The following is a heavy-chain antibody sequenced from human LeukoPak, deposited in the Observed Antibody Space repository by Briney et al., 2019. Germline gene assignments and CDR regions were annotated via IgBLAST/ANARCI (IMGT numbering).Heavy chain of an antibody. V-gene: IGHV3-30*02. CDR3: AKDLGGPYCSSTSCRVDAFDI. CDR1: GFTFSSYA. Sequence: GGSLRLSCAASGFTFSSYAMSWVRQAPGKGLEWVAFIRYDGSNKYYADSVKGRFTISRDNSKNTLYLQMNSLRAEDTAVYYCAKDLGGPYCSSTSCRVDAFDIWGQGTMVTVSS. CDR2: IRYDGSNK. J-gene: IGHJ3*02. D-gene: IGHD2-2*01.